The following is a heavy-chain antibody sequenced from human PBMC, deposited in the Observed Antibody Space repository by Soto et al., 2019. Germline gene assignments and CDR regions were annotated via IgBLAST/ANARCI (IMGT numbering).Heavy chain of an antibody. J-gene: IGHJ4*02. CDR1: GYTFTTYY. V-gene: IGHV1-46*03. Sequence: ASVKVSCKASGYTFTTYYIHWVRQAPGQGPEWMGIINPSGGSTSYAQKFQGRVTMTRDTSTSTVYMELSSLRSEDTAVYYCARFYCSGGSCYGRDYFDYWGQGTLVTVSS. CDR3: ARFYCSGGSCYGRDYFDY. D-gene: IGHD2-15*01. CDR2: INPSGGST.